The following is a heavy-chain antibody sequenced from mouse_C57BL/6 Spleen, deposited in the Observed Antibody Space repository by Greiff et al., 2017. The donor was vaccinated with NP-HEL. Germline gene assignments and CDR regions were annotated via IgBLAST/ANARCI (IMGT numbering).Heavy chain of an antibody. D-gene: IGHD1-1*01. CDR2: ISSGGDYI. Sequence: EVMLVESGEGLVKPGGSLKLSCAASGFTFSSYAMSWVRQTPEKRLEWVAYISSGGDYIYYADTVKGRFTISRDNARNTLYLQMSSLKSEDTAMYYCTRDPYYYGSGAGLAYWGQGTLVTVSA. V-gene: IGHV5-9-1*02. J-gene: IGHJ3*01. CDR1: GFTFSSYA. CDR3: TRDPYYYGSGAGLAY.